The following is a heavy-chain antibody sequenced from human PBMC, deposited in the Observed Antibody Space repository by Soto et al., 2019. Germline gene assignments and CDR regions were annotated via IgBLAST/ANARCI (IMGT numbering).Heavy chain of an antibody. Sequence: GASVKVSCKASGYTFTSYGISWVRQAPGQGLEWMGWISAHNRNTNYAQELQGRVTMTTDTSISTAYMELSRLRSDDTAVYYCARDRTDSSTWYYFDYWGQGTLVTVSS. CDR1: GYTFTSYG. J-gene: IGHJ4*02. CDR3: ARDRTDSSTWYYFDY. D-gene: IGHD6-13*01. V-gene: IGHV1-18*01. CDR2: ISAHNRNT.